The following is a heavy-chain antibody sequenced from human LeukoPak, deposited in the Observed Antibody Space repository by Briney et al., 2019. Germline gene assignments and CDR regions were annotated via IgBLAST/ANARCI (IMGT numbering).Heavy chain of an antibody. V-gene: IGHV3-48*03. CDR3: ARDSLDYDFWSGRYNWFDP. J-gene: IGHJ5*02. D-gene: IGHD3-3*01. CDR1: GFTFSSYE. Sequence: GGSLRLSCAASGFTFSSYEMNWVRRAPGKGLEWVSYISSSGSTIYCADSVKGRFTISRDNAKNSLYLQMNSLRAEDTAVYYCARDSLDYDFWSGRYNWFDPWGQGTLVTVSS. CDR2: ISSSGSTI.